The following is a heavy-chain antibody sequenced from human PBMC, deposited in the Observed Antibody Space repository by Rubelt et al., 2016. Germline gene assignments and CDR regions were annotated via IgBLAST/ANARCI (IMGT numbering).Heavy chain of an antibody. CDR3: AKVRGKDDDRPGMDA. V-gene: IGHV3-23*01. CDR2: ISGSGSDT. J-gene: IGHJ6*02. Sequence: GLEWVSAISGSGSDTYYADSVKGRFTISRDNSKNTLYLQMNSLRAEDTAVYFCAKVRGKDDDRPGMDAWGQGTTVTVSS. D-gene: IGHD3-22*01.